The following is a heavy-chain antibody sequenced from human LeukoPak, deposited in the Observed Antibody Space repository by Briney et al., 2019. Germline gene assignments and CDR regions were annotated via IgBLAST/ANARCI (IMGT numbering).Heavy chain of an antibody. CDR1: GVSITSSSYN. Sequence: SETLSLTCTVSGVSITSSSYNWGWIRQPPGKGLEWIGSIYYSGNTFYNPSLKSRVTISVDTSKNQFSLKLSSVTAADTAVYYCARGRRWDYGDYVEAFDIWGQGTMVTVSS. V-gene: IGHV4-39*07. D-gene: IGHD4-17*01. CDR3: ARGRRWDYGDYVEAFDI. CDR2: IYYSGNT. J-gene: IGHJ3*02.